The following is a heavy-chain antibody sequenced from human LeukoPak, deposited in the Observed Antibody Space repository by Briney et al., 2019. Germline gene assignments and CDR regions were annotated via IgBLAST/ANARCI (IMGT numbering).Heavy chain of an antibody. V-gene: IGHV3-21*01. J-gene: IGHJ4*02. D-gene: IGHD1-1*01. CDR2: ISSSSSYI. CDR3: ARVHPLVSPFDY. Sequence: GGSLRLSCAASGFTFSSYSMNWVRQAPGKGLEWVSSISSSSSYIYYADSVKGRFTISRDNAKNSLYLQMNSLRAVDTAVYYCARVHPLVSPFDYWGQGTLVTVSS. CDR1: GFTFSSYS.